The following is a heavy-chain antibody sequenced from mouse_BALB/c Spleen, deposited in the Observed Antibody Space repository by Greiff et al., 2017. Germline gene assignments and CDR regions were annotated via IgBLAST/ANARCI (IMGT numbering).Heavy chain of an antibody. CDR2: IYPGDGDT. V-gene: IGHV1-87*01. CDR3: ARRYTAMDY. D-gene: IGHD2-14*01. CDR1: GYTFTSYW. Sequence: QVQLKESGAELARPGASVKLSCKASGYTFTSYWMQWVKQRPGQGLEWIGAIYPGDGDTRYTQKFKGKATLTADKSSSTAYMQLSSLASEDSAVYYCARRYTAMDYWGQGTSVTVSS. J-gene: IGHJ4*01.